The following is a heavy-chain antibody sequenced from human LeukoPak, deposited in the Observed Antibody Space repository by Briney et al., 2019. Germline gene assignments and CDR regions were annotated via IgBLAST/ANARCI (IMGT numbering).Heavy chain of an antibody. CDR1: GFPFTNYY. Sequence: ASVKVSCKASGFPFTNYYMHWVRQAPGQGLEWVGLINPTGTSTNYAQKFRGRVTMTRDTSTTTVYMGLSSLRSEDTAVYYCAREESGGYFDYWGQGTLVTVSS. J-gene: IGHJ4*02. CDR2: INPTGTST. V-gene: IGHV1-46*01. D-gene: IGHD2-8*02. CDR3: AREESGGYFDY.